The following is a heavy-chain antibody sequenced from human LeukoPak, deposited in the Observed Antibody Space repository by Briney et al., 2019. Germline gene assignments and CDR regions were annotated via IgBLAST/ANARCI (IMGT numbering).Heavy chain of an antibody. CDR1: GFTFSDLA. CDR3: GKLVGSTQRNFFDY. J-gene: IGHJ4*02. Sequence: GGSLRLSCAVSGFTFSDLAMGWVRQAPGKGLDWVSVISGSGVTTYYANSVKGRFTISRDNSKNTVYMQMDSLTAEDTAMYYCGKLVGSTQRNFFDYWGQGTLVTVSS. V-gene: IGHV3-23*01. D-gene: IGHD1-26*01. CDR2: ISGSGVTT.